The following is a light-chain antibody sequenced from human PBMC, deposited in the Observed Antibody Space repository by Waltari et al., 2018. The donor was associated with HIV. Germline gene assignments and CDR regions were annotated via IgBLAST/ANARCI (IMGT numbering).Light chain of an antibody. V-gene: IGKV3-20*01. CDR1: QAINNDY. Sequence: IFLMQSPDSISLSPGETATLSCRASQAINNDYLAWYQQRPGQAPRLLMYRASTRAAAIPDRFSGGGSGTDFTLTISSLEPDDFAVYYCHQYGDSSLMTFGPGTTVDL. CDR3: HQYGDSSLMT. CDR2: RAS. J-gene: IGKJ3*01.